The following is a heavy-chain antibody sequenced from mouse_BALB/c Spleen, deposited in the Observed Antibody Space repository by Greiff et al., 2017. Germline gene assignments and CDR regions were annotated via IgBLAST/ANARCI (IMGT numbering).Heavy chain of an antibody. CDR3: ARYYYGSSWDY. J-gene: IGHJ2*01. Sequence: EVQLQESGPGLVKPSQSLSLTCTVTGYSITSDYAWNWIRQFPGNKLEWMGYISYSGSTSYNPSLKSRISITRDTSKNQFFLQLNSVTTEDTATYYCARYYYGSSWDYWGQGTTLTVSS. CDR1: GYSITSDYA. V-gene: IGHV3-2*02. D-gene: IGHD1-1*01. CDR2: ISYSGST.